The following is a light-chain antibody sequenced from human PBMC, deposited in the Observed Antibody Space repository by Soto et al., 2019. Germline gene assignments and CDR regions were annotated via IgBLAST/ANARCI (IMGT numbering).Light chain of an antibody. CDR2: EDN. CDR1: SGSIASNY. J-gene: IGLJ2*01. V-gene: IGLV6-57*01. Sequence: NFMLTQPHSVSESPGKTVTISCTRSSGSIASNYVQWYQQRPGSSPTTVIYEDNQRPSGVPDRFSGSIDSSSNSASLTISGLKTEDEADYCCQSYDIRPQGLFGGGTKLTVL. CDR3: QSYDIRPQGL.